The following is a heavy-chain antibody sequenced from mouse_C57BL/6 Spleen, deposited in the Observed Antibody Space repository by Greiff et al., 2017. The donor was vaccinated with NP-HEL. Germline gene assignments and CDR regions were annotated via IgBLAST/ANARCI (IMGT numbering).Heavy chain of an antibody. CDR3: ARYYYGSWYYAMDY. CDR1: GYAFSSSW. J-gene: IGHJ4*01. D-gene: IGHD1-1*01. Sequence: QVQLQQSGPELVKPGASVKISCKASGYAFSSSWMNWVKQRPGKGLEWIGRIYPGDGDTNYNGKFKGKATLTADKSSSTAYMQLSSLTSDDSAVYFCARYYYGSWYYAMDYWGQGTSVTVSS. CDR2: IYPGDGDT. V-gene: IGHV1-82*01.